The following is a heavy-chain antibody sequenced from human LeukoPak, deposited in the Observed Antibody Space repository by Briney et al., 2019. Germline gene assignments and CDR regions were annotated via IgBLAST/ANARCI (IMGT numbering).Heavy chain of an antibody. J-gene: IGHJ4*02. CDR2: INPNSGGT. CDR1: GYTFTGYY. V-gene: IGHV1-2*02. D-gene: IGHD3-10*01. CDR3: AREPTTITMVRESLDY. Sequence: GASVKVSFKASGYTFTGYYMHWVRQAPGQGLERMGWINPNSGGTNYAQKFQGRVTMTRDTSISTAYMELSRMRSDDTAVYYCAREPTTITMVRESLDYWGQGTLVTVSS.